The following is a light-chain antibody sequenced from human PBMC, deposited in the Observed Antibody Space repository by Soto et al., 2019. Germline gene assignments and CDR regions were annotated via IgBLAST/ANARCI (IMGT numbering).Light chain of an antibody. J-gene: IGKJ2*01. CDR3: LQHSSFPYT. CDR2: GAS. CDR1: QDITNF. Sequence: DIQMTQSPSAVSASVGDRVTITCRASQDITNFLAWFQQKPGKVPERLIFGASSLQSGVPSRFSGSGSGTEFTLTISSLQPEDFATYYCLQHSSFPYTFGHGTKVDIK. V-gene: IGKV1-17*03.